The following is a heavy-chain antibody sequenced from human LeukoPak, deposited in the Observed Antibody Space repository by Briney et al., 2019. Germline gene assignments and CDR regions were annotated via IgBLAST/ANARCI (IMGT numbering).Heavy chain of an antibody. D-gene: IGHD3-10*01. V-gene: IGHV1-69*05. CDR2: IIPIFGTA. CDR1: GYTFTSYG. J-gene: IGHJ4*02. Sequence: ASVKVPCKASGYTFTSYGISWVRQAPGQGLEWMGRIIPIFGTANYAQKFQGRVTITTDESTSTAYMELSSLRSEDTAVYYCARAHYYGSGSYYIPNWGQGTLVTVSS. CDR3: ARAHYYGSGSYYIPN.